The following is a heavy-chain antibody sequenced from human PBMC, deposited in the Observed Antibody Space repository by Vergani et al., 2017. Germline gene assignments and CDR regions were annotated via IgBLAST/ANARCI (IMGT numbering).Heavy chain of an antibody. D-gene: IGHD3-16*01. V-gene: IGHV4-30-2*01. CDR2: IYHSGST. J-gene: IGHJ6*03. Sequence: QLQLQESASGLVKPSQTLSLTCAVSGGSIGSGGYSWSWIRQPPGKGLEWIGYIYHSGSTYYNPSLKSRVTISVDRSKNQFSLKLSSVTAADTAVYYCARDLGGGPPDYYYYMDVWGKGP. CDR3: ARDLGGGPPDYYYYMDV. CDR1: GGSIGSGGYS.